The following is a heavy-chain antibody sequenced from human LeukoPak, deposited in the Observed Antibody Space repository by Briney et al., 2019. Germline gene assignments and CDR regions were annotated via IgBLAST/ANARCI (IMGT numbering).Heavy chain of an antibody. CDR2: ISSNSRTV. V-gene: IGHV3-48*01. CDR1: GFIFSNYG. Sequence: GGSLRLSCAASGFIFSNYGMNWVRQAPGKGLEWVSYISSNSRTVNYADSVKGRFTISRDTAKNSLYLQMNSLRAEDTAVYYCARDRDNVAGTRGYFDYWGQGTLVTVSS. CDR3: ARDRDNVAGTRGYFDY. D-gene: IGHD6-19*01. J-gene: IGHJ4*02.